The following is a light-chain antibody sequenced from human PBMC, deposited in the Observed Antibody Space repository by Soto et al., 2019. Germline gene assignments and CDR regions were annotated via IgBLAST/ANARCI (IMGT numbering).Light chain of an antibody. CDR3: QQRSIWPPT. J-gene: IGKJ5*01. CDR2: DAS. V-gene: IGKV3-11*01. Sequence: EIVMTQSPDTLYVSPGEGATLSRRASQSVRTKLAWYQQKPGQAPRLLIYDASNRATGIPARFSGSGSGTDFTLTISSLEPEDYVVYFCQQRSIWPPTFGQGTRLEI. CDR1: QSVRTK.